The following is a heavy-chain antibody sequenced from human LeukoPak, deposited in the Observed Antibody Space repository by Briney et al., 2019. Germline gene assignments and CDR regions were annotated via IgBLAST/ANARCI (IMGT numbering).Heavy chain of an antibody. V-gene: IGHV4-39*06. D-gene: IGHD1-26*01. CDR1: GGSISSSGYY. J-gene: IGHJ3*02. CDR3: ARDRRVKVGATLDAFDI. Sequence: ASETLSLTCTVSGGSISSSGYYWGWIRQPPGKGLEWIGYTYYSGSTYYNPSLKSRVTISVATSKNQFTLKLSSVTAADTAVYYCARDRRVKVGATLDAFDIWGQGTMVTVSS. CDR2: TYYSGST.